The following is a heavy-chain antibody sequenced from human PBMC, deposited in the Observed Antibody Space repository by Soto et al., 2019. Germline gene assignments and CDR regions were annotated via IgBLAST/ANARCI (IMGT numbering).Heavy chain of an antibody. V-gene: IGHV4-31*03. CDR1: GGSISSGGYY. CDR3: ARRPVGPEARFDP. CDR2: IYYSGST. Sequence: QVQLQESGPGLVKPSQTLSLTCTVSGGSISSGGYYWSWIRQHPGKGLEWIGYIYYSGSTYYNPSLKSRVTRSVDTSKNQFSRKLSSVTAADTAVYYCARRPVGPEARFDPWCQGTLVTVSS. D-gene: IGHD2-15*01. J-gene: IGHJ5*02.